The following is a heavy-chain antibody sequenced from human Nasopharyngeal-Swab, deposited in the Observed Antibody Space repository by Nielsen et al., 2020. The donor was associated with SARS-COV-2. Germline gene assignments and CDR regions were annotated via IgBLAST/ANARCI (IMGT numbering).Heavy chain of an antibody. J-gene: IGHJ4*02. CDR3: ARQGINWNPNY. V-gene: IGHV4-30-4*01. Sequence: SETLSLTCTVSGGSISSGDYYWSWIRQPPGKGLEWIGFIYYSGSTYYNPSLKSRVTISVDTSKNQFSLKLSSVTAADTAVYYCARQGINWNPNYWGQGTLVTVSS. D-gene: IGHD1-20*01. CDR2: IYYSGST. CDR1: GGSISSGDYY.